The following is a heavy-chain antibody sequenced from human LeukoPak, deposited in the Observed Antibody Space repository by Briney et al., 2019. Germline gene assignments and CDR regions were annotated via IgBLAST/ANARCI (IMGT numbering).Heavy chain of an antibody. CDR3: ARGRRNIVVVVAAVDAFDI. J-gene: IGHJ3*02. CDR1: GYTFTSYD. V-gene: IGHV1-8*03. D-gene: IGHD2-15*01. Sequence: GASVTVSCKASGYTFTSYDINWVRQAPGQGLEWMGWMNPNSGNTGYAQKFQGRVTITRNTSISTAYMELSSLRSEDTALYYCARGRRNIVVVVAAVDAFDIWGQGTMVTVSS. CDR2: MNPNSGNT.